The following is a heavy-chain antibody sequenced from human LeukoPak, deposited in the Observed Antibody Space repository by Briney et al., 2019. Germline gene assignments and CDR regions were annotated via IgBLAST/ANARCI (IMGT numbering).Heavy chain of an antibody. Sequence: ASVKVSCKASGYTFTSYAMHWVRQAPGQRLEWMGWINAGNGNTKYSQKFQGRVTITRDTSAGTAYMELSSLRSEDTAVYYCARDPVLLRFGGTHNWFDPWGQGTLVTVSS. CDR3: ARDPVLLRFGGTHNWFDP. CDR1: GYTFTSYA. J-gene: IGHJ5*02. CDR2: INAGNGNT. V-gene: IGHV1-3*01. D-gene: IGHD3-10*01.